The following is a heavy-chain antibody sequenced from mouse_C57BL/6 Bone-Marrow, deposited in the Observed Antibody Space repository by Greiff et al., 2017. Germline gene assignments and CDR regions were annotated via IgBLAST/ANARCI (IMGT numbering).Heavy chain of an antibody. CDR1: GFTFSDYG. CDR2: ISSGSSTI. J-gene: IGHJ4*01. Sequence: EVQLVASGGGLVKPGGSLKLSCAASGFTFSDYGMHWVRQAPEKGLEWVAYISSGSSTIYYADTVKGRFTISRANAKNTLFLQMTSLRSEYTAMYYCARQRGAMDYWGQGTSVTVSS. CDR3: ARQRGAMDY. V-gene: IGHV5-17*01.